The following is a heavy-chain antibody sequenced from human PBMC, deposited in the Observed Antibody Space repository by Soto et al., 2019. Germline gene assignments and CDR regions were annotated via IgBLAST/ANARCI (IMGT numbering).Heavy chain of an antibody. CDR3: ASSNIAAAGFYYYGMDV. Sequence: PSETLSLTCTVSGVSISSGGYYWNWIRRPPGKRLEWIGYIYYNWSPNYNPSLKSRVTISVDTSKNHFSLNLSSVTVADTAVYYCASSNIAAAGFYYYGMDVWGRGTTVT. J-gene: IGHJ6*02. CDR1: GVSISSGGYY. V-gene: IGHV4-61*08. D-gene: IGHD6-13*01. CDR2: IYYNWSP.